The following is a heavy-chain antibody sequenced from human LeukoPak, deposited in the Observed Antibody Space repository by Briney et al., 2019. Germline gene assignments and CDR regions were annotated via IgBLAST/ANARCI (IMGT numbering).Heavy chain of an antibody. Sequence: ASVKVSCKASGGTFSSYAISWVRQAPGQGLEWMGGIIPIFGTANYAQKFQGRVTITADESTSTAYMELSSLRSEDTAVYYCARDLDDSYTNYYGMDVWGQGTTVTVS. CDR1: GGTFSSYA. CDR3: ARDLDDSYTNYYGMDV. V-gene: IGHV1-69*13. J-gene: IGHJ6*02. CDR2: IIPIFGTA. D-gene: IGHD3-16*02.